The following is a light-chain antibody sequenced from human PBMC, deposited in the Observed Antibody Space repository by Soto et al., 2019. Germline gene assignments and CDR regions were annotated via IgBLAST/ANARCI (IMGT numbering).Light chain of an antibody. Sequence: QSALTQPASVSGSPGQSITISCTGTSSDVGGYNYVSWYQQHPGKAPKLMIYEVSNRPSGVSNRFSGSKSGNTASLTISGFQAEDEAAYYCSSYTSSSTLYVFGTGTKLTVL. J-gene: IGLJ1*01. CDR3: SSYTSSSTLYV. CDR2: EVS. CDR1: SSDVGGYNY. V-gene: IGLV2-14*01.